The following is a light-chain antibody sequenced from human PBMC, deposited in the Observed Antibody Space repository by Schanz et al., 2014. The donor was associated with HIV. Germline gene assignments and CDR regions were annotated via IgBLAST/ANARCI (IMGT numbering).Light chain of an antibody. CDR2: AAS. CDR3: QQYYSYPD. CDR1: QGISSY. J-gene: IGKJ4*01. Sequence: AIRITQSPSSLSASTGDRVTITCRASQGISSYLAWYQQKPGKAPKLLIYAASTLQSGVPSRFSGSGSGTDFTLTISCLQSEDFATYYCQQYYSYPDFGGGTKVEIK. V-gene: IGKV1-8*01.